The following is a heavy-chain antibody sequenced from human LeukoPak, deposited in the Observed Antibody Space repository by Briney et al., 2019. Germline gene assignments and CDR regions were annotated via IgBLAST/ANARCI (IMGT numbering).Heavy chain of an antibody. V-gene: IGHV1-69*13. Sequence: SVKVSCKASGGTFSSYAISWVRQAPGQGLGWMGGIIPIFGTANYAQKFQGRVTITADESTSTAYMELSSLRSEDTAVYYCARRVRITGRAPNVERPNDAFDIWGQGTMVTVSS. CDR3: ARRVRITGRAPNVERPNDAFDI. CDR2: IIPIFGTA. J-gene: IGHJ3*02. D-gene: IGHD1-26*01. CDR1: GGTFSSYA.